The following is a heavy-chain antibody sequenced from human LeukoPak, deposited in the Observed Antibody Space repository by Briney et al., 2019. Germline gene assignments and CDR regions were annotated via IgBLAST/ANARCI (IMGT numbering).Heavy chain of an antibody. CDR1: GFTFSAYG. V-gene: IGHV3-23*01. CDR2: ISANGSIT. Sequence: GGSLRLSCAASGFTFSAYGMSWVRQSPGQGLEWVSGISANGSITFYARSVRGRFTLSRDNPQNTVYLQMNSLRAEDTAVYYCARVVAAAGSSYWGQGTLVTVSS. D-gene: IGHD6-13*01. J-gene: IGHJ4*02. CDR3: ARVVAAAGSSY.